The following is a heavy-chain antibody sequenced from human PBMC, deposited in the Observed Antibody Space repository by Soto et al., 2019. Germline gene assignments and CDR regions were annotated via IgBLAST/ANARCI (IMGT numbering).Heavy chain of an antibody. Sequence: GESLKISCKGSGYSFTSYWIGWVRQMPGKGLEWMGIIYPGDSDTRYSPSFQGQVTISADKSNSTAYLQWSSLKASDTAMYYCARHGTGIAVDYYGMDVWGQGTTVTVSS. CDR1: GYSFTSYW. CDR2: IYPGDSDT. J-gene: IGHJ6*02. D-gene: IGHD1-1*01. CDR3: ARHGTGIAVDYYGMDV. V-gene: IGHV5-51*01.